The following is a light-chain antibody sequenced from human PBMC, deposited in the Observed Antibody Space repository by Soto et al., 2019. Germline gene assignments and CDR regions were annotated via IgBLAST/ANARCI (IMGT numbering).Light chain of an antibody. V-gene: IGKV3-15*01. J-gene: IGKJ5*01. CDR3: QQYDNWPLT. Sequence: EIVMTQSPATLSVSPGERATLSCRASQSISSNLAWYQQKPGQAPRLLIYGAYTRATGIPARFSGSGSGTQFTLSISSLQSEDLAVYYCQQYDNWPLTFGQGTRLEIK. CDR1: QSISSN. CDR2: GAY.